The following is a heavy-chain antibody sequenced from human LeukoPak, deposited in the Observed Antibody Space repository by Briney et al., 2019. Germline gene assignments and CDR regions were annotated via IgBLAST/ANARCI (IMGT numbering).Heavy chain of an antibody. CDR2: IYYSGST. J-gene: IGHJ4*02. V-gene: IGHV4-59*01. D-gene: IGHD1-26*01. CDR1: GGSISGYY. CDR3: ARDLRGSSALDY. Sequence: PSETLSLTCTVSGGSISGYYWSWIRQPPGKGLEWIGYIYYSGSTNYNPSLKSRVTISVDTSKNQFSLKLSSVTAADTAVYYCARDLRGSSALDYWGQGTLVTVSS.